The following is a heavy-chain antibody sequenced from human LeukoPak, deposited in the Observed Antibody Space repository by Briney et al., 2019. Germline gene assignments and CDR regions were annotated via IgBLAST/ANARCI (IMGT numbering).Heavy chain of an antibody. J-gene: IGHJ4*02. V-gene: IGHV4-61*02. CDR2: IYTSGST. D-gene: IGHD6-13*01. CDR3: ARDFSSSLANY. CDR1: GDSISSGDYY. Sequence: TPSETLSLTCTVSGDSISSGDYYWSWIRQPAGKGLEWIGRIYTSGSTNYNPSLKSRVTISVDTSKNQFSLKLSSVTAADTAVYYCARDFSSSLANYWGQGTLVTVSS.